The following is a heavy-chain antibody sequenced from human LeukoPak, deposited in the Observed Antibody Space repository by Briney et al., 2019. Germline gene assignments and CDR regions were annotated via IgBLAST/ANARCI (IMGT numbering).Heavy chain of an antibody. J-gene: IGHJ4*02. D-gene: IGHD2-8*01. CDR1: GYTFTSYG. CDR3: ARSYCTNGVCYNYFDY. Sequence: SVKVSCTASGYTFTSYGISWVRQAPGQGLEWMGGIIPIFGTANYAQKFQGRVTITADESTSTAYMELSSLRSEDTAVYYCARSYCTNGVCYNYFDYWGQGTLVTVSS. V-gene: IGHV1-69*13. CDR2: IIPIFGTA.